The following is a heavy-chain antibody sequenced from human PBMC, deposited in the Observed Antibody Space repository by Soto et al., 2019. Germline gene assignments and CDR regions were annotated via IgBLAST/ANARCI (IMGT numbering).Heavy chain of an antibody. CDR3: AKADLTNYDFCLLDY. J-gene: IGHJ4*02. V-gene: IGHV3-23*01. D-gene: IGHD3-3*01. CDR1: KFTFSSYA. CDR2: ISGSGGST. Sequence: EVQLLESGGGLVQPGGSLRLSCAASKFTFSSYAMNWVRQAPGKGLEWVSVISGSGGSTYYADSVKGRFTISRDNSKNTLYLQMNSLRAEDTAVYYCAKADLTNYDFCLLDYWGQGTLVTVSS.